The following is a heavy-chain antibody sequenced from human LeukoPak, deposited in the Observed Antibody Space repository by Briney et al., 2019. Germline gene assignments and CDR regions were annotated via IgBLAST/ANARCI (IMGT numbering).Heavy chain of an antibody. CDR2: ISGGGGST. J-gene: IGHJ4*02. D-gene: IGHD1-26*01. CDR1: GFTFTSYS. V-gene: IGHV3-23*01. Sequence: GGSLRLSCAASGFTFTSYSMNWVRQAPGKGLEWVSSISGGGGSTYYADSVKGRFTISRDNSKNTLYLQVNSLRAEDTAVYYCAKGGKWDVTPFDYWGQGTLVTVSS. CDR3: AKGGKWDVTPFDY.